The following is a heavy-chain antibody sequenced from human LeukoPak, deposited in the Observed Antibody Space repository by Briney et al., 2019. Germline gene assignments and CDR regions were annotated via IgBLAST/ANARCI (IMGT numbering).Heavy chain of an antibody. CDR2: INEDGSTT. CDR3: VRDLGGRSGH. J-gene: IGHJ4*02. Sequence: GGSLRLYCAASGFTFSSNWMHWVRQAPGKGLVWVSRINEDGSTTNYADSVKGRSTIFRDNAKNTLYPQMNSLRAEDTAVYYCVRDLGGRSGHWGQGTLVTVSS. D-gene: IGHD1-26*01. V-gene: IGHV3-74*01. CDR1: GFTFSSNW.